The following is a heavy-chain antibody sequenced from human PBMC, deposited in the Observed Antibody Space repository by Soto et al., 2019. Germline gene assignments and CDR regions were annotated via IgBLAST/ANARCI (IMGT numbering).Heavy chain of an antibody. Sequence: SETLSLTCTASGASTSSDNCWSWIRQPAGKGLEWIGHIYYSGNTDYNPYLKSRLAISIDTSKNQFSLKLSSVTAADTAVYFCAREGGESSDGLYYFDSWGQGALVTASS. CDR2: IYYSGNT. V-gene: IGHV4-30-4*01. D-gene: IGHD3-16*01. CDR3: AREGGESSDGLYYFDS. J-gene: IGHJ4*02. CDR1: GASTSSDNC.